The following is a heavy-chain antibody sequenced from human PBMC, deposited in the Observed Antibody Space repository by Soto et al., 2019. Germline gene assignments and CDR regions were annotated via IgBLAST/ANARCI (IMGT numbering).Heavy chain of an antibody. CDR3: ARGFSYDILTGYFDY. CDR1: GFTFSNYW. J-gene: IGHJ4*02. V-gene: IGHV3-74*01. D-gene: IGHD3-9*01. Sequence: PGGSLRLSCVGSGFTFSNYWMHWVRQAPGKGLEWVSRVKSDGSSTSYADSVKGRFTISRDNAKNTLYLQMNSLRADDTAVYYCARGFSYDILTGYFDYWGQGTLVTVSS. CDR2: VKSDGSST.